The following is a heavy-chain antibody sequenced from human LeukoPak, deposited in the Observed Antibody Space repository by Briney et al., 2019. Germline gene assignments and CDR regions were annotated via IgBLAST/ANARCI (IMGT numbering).Heavy chain of an antibody. CDR3: ARVYSIRSFDY. V-gene: IGHV1-2*02. D-gene: IGHD2-15*01. J-gene: IGHJ4*02. CDR1: GYTFTGYY. CDR2: INPNSGGT. Sequence: ASVKVSCKASGYTFTGYYTHWVRQAPGQGLEWMGWINPNSGGTNYAQKFQGRVTMTRDTSINTAYMELTRLTSDDTAVYYCARVYSIRSFDYWGQGTLVTVSS.